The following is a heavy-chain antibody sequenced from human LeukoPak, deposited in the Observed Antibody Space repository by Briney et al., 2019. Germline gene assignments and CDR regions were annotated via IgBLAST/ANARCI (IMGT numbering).Heavy chain of an antibody. CDR2: IGHSGDT. V-gene: IGHV4-34*01. D-gene: IGHD1-26*01. CDR3: ARRANNGSPGI. J-gene: IGHJ4*02. Sequence: SETLSLTCAVHNGSFSGYYWNWIRQPPGKGLEWIGEIGHSGDTNYNPSLKSRITTSVDTSKKQFSLKLSSVTAADTAVYYCARRANNGSPGIWGLGTLVTVSS. CDR1: NGSFSGYY.